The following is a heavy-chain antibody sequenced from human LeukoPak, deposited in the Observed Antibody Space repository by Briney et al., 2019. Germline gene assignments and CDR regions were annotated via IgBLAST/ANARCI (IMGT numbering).Heavy chain of an antibody. CDR3: ARRQGCSSTSCPPDY. CDR1: GYSFTTYW. D-gene: IGHD2-2*01. V-gene: IGHV5-51*01. Sequence: GESLKISCKGSGYSFTTYWIGWMRQMPGKGLEWMGIIYPGDSDIRYSPSFQGQVTMSVDKSISTAYLQWTSLKASDTAMYYCARRQGCSSTSCPPDYWGQGTLVTVSS. CDR2: IYPGDSDI. J-gene: IGHJ4*02.